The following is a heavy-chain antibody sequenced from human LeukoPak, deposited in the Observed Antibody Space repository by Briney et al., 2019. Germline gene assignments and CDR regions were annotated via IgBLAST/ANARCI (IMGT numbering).Heavy chain of an antibody. Sequence: GGSLRLSCAASGFTFSSYSMNWVRQAPGKGLEWVSSISSSSSTIYYADSVKGRFTISRDNAKNSLYLQMNSLRAEDTAVYYCARDSTGYYGSGSYFLSGWGQGTLVTVSS. D-gene: IGHD3-10*01. CDR3: ARDSTGYYGSGSYFLSG. V-gene: IGHV3-48*01. CDR1: GFTFSSYS. J-gene: IGHJ4*02. CDR2: ISSSSSTI.